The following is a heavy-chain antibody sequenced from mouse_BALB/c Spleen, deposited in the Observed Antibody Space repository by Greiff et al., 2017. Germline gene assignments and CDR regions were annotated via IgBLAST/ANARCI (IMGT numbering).Heavy chain of an antibody. CDR1: GYTFTSYW. CDR3: TRRRWLPLYAMDY. CDR2: IYPGNSDT. D-gene: IGHD2-3*01. J-gene: IGHJ4*01. Sequence: VQLQQSGTVLARPGASVKMSCKASGYTFTSYWMHWVKQRPGQGLEWIGAIYPGNSDTSYNQKFKGKAKLTAVTSTSTAYMELSSLTNEDSAVYYCTRRRWLPLYAMDYWGQGTSVTVSS. V-gene: IGHV1-5*01.